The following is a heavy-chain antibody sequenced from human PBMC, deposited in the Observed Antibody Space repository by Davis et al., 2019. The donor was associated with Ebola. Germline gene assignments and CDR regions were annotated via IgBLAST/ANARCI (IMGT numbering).Heavy chain of an antibody. CDR1: GFTFSSYA. J-gene: IGHJ4*02. D-gene: IGHD5-24*01. Sequence: GESLKISCAASGFTFSSYAMSWVRQAPGKGLEWVSAISGSGGSTYYADSVKGRFTISRDNAKNTLYLQMNSLRAEDTAVYYCATTNLARGVFYWGQGTLVTVSS. CDR2: ISGSGGST. V-gene: IGHV3-23*01. CDR3: ATTNLARGVFY.